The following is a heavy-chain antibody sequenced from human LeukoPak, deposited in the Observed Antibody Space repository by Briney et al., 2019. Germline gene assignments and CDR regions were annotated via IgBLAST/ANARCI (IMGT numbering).Heavy chain of an antibody. V-gene: IGHV3-74*01. D-gene: IGHD3-10*02. CDR3: AELGITMIGGV. J-gene: IGHJ6*04. CDR1: GFTFSDTW. Sequence: GGSLRLSCAASGFTFSDTWMHWVRQAPGKGLVWVSRIRSDGSDTRYAESVKGRFTISRDNAKNTLYLQMNSLRAEDTAVYYCAELGITMIGGVWGKGTTVTISS. CDR2: IRSDGSDT.